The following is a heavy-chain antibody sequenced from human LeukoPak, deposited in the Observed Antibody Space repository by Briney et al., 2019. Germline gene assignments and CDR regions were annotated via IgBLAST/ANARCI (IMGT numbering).Heavy chain of an antibody. CDR3: ARDLRIAAAGTGYEYGMDV. CDR2: TYYRGHT. Sequence: SETLSLTCTVSGGPINSYYWSWIRQPPGKGLESFGYTYYRGHTNYNPSLKSSDTISVDTSKNKFPVNLSSFPAVTAVVYYWARDLRIAAAGTGYEYGMDVWGQECTV. CDR1: GGPINSYY. D-gene: IGHD6-13*01. V-gene: IGHV4-59*01. J-gene: IGHJ6*02.